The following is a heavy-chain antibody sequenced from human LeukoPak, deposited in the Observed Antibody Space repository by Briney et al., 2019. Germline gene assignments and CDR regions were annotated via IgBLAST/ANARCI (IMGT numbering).Heavy chain of an antibody. D-gene: IGHD6-19*01. CDR2: INPNSGGT. CDR3: ARASMAVAGNLYY. J-gene: IGHJ4*02. CDR1: GYTFTGYY. V-gene: IGHV1-2*02. Sequence: ASVKVSCKASGYTFTGYYIHWVRQAPGRGLEWMGWINPNSGGTNYAQKFQGRVTMTRDTSISTAYMELSRLRSDDTAVYYCARASMAVAGNLYYWGQGTLVTVSS.